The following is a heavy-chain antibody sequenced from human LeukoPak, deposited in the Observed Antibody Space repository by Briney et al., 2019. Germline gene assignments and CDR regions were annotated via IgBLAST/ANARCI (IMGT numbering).Heavy chain of an antibody. J-gene: IGHJ3*02. D-gene: IGHD3-3*01. CDR1: GYNFNGYY. Sequence: GASVKVSCKASGYNFNGYYIHWVRQAPGQELEWMGIINPSGGHTTYAQKFQGRVTLTGDMPTRTVYMELSSLRSEDTAVYYCARTGHRVSRFAAFDIWGQGTTVTVSS. CDR2: INPSGGHT. V-gene: IGHV1-46*02. CDR3: ARTGHRVSRFAAFDI.